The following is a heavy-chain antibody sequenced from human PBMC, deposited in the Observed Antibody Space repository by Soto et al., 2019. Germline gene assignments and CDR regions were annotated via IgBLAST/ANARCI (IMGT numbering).Heavy chain of an antibody. V-gene: IGHV1-18*01. J-gene: IGHJ4*02. CDR3: ARGVYGGYYFDF. D-gene: IGHD2-15*01. CDR1: GYTFTNYG. Sequence: QLKLVQSGSQVQKPGASMNVSCKTSGYTFTNYGIAWVRQAPGQGLEWMGWISAYNGDKNYAQKLHDRVTMTTDTSTSTAYMELRSLRSDDTAVYDCARGVYGGYYFDFWGPGTLVTVSS. CDR2: ISAYNGDK.